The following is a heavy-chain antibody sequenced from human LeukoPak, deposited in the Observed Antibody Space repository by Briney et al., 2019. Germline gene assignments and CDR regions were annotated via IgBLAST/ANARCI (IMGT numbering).Heavy chain of an antibody. Sequence: GGSLRLSCAASGFTFRSLAMNWVRQAPGKGLEWVSTISDNGYSTHYADSVKGRFTISRDDSKNTLDLQMNSLKAEDTAIYYCTTVVGYSGTFYPYWGRGTLVTVSS. CDR1: GFTFRSLA. D-gene: IGHD1-26*01. CDR3: TTVVGYSGTFYPY. CDR2: ISDNGYST. V-gene: IGHV3-23*01. J-gene: IGHJ4*02.